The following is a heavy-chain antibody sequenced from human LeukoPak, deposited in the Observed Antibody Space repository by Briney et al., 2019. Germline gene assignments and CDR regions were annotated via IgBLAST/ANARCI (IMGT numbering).Heavy chain of an antibody. J-gene: IGHJ6*02. CDR3: AATSTVTAGSTYYGMDV. D-gene: IGHD4-17*01. V-gene: IGHV1-58*01. CDR1: GFTFATSA. Sequence: SVKVSCKASGFTFATSAVQWVRQARGQRLEWIGWIVVASGHTNYAQRFHERVTITRDMSTSTAYMELSSLRSEDTAVYYCAATSTVTAGSTYYGMDVWGQGTTVTVSS. CDR2: IVVASGHT.